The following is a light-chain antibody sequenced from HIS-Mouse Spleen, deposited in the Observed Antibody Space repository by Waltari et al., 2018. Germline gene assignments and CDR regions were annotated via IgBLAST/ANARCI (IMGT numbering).Light chain of an antibody. V-gene: IGKV4-1*01. CDR3: QQYYSTPRT. CDR1: QSVLYSSNNKNY. CDR2: WAS. Sequence: DIVMTQSPDSLAVSLGERATINCKSSQSVLYSSNNKNYLAWYQQKPGQPPKLLIYWASTLESGVPDRFSGSGSGTDFTLTISSLQAEDVAVYYCQQYYSTPRTFGQGTKLEIK. J-gene: IGKJ2*01.